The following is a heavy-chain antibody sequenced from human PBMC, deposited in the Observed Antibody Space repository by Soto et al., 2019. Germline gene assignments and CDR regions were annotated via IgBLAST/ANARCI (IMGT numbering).Heavy chain of an antibody. J-gene: IGHJ6*02. D-gene: IGHD2-8*02. CDR1: GGSFSGCY. CDR3: ARRTGGYYYYYYGMDV. V-gene: IGHV4-34*01. Sequence: PSETLSLTCAVYGGSFSGCYWSWIRQPPGKGLEWIGEINHSGSTNYNPSPKSRVTISVDTSKNQFSLKLSSVTAADTAVYYCARRTGGYYYYYYGMDVWGQGTTVTVSS. CDR2: INHSGST.